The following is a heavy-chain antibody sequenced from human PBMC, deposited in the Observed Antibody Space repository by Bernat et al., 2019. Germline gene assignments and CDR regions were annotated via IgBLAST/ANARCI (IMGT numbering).Heavy chain of an antibody. V-gene: IGHV3-7*03. CDR3: AKDMHGSYYYMDV. Sequence: EVQVVESGGGLVQPGGSLRLSCAASGFTLTTYWMTWIRQAPGKGLEWVANINQDGSEKYYVDSVKGRFTISRDNSKNSLYLQMNSLRAEDTALYYCAKDMHGSYYYMDVWGKGTTVTVSS. CDR2: INQDGSEK. CDR1: GFTLTTYW. J-gene: IGHJ6*03. D-gene: IGHD2-2*01.